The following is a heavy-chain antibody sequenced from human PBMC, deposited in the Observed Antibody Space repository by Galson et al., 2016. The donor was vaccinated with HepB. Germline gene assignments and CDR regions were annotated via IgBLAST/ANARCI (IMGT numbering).Heavy chain of an antibody. CDR3: ARMIWADNDYYFDS. D-gene: IGHD2-15*01. V-gene: IGHV2-70*04. Sequence: PALVKPTQTLTLTCTFSGLSLSTSGMRVSWIRQPPGKALEWLARIDWDDDKFYSTYLKTRLTISKDTSKNQVVLTLTNMDPVDTAPYYFARMIWADNDYYFDSGGQGTLVTVSS. CDR1: GLSLSTSGMR. J-gene: IGHJ4*02. CDR2: IDWDDDK.